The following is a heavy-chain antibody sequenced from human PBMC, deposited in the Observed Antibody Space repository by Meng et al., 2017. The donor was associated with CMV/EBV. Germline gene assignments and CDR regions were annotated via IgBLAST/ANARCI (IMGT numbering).Heavy chain of an antibody. Sequence: GGSLRLSCAASGFTFSDYYMSWIRQAPGKGLEWVSYISSSGSTIYYADSVKGRFTISRDNAKNSLYLQMNSLRAEDTAVYYCARGVRITMIVVVSHDYWGQGTLVTVSS. CDR3: ARGVRITMIVVVSHDY. CDR1: GFTFSDYY. CDR2: ISSSGSTI. V-gene: IGHV3-11*01. D-gene: IGHD3-22*01. J-gene: IGHJ4*02.